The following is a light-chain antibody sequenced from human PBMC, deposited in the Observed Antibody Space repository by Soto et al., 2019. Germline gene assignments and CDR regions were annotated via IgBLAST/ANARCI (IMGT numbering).Light chain of an antibody. J-gene: IGKJ1*01. CDR2: DAS. CDR1: QSISSS. CDR3: QQRSEWPRT. V-gene: IGKV3-11*01. Sequence: EIVLTQSPATLSLSPGERATLSCRASQSISSSLAWYQQKPGQAPRLLSYDASSRATGFPARFSGSGSGTDFTLTIGSLEPEDFEVYYCQQRSEWPRTFGQGPKVEIK.